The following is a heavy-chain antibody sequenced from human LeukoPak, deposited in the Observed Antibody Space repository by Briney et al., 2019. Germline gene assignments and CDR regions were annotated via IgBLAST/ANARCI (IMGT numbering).Heavy chain of an antibody. V-gene: IGHV1-58*02. CDR2: IVVGSGNT. J-gene: IGHJ4*02. D-gene: IGHD6-19*01. CDR1: GFTFTSSA. Sequence: TSVKVSCKASGFTFTSSAMQWVRQARGQRLEWKGWIVVGSGNTNYAQKLQERVTITRDMSTSTAYMELSSLRSEDTAVYYCATDLEEHSSGWYDFDYWGQGTLVTVSS. CDR3: ATDLEEHSSGWYDFDY.